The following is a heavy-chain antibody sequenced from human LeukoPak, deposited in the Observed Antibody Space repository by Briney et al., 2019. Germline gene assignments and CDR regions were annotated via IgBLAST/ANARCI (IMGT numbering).Heavy chain of an antibody. CDR1: GFTFSSYS. Sequence: AGGSLRLSCAASGFTFSSYSMNWVRQAPGKGLEWVSSISSSSSYIYYADSVKGRFTISRDNAKNSLYLQMNSLGAEDTAVYYCARVAFVVAATPDVGDYWGQGTLVTVSS. V-gene: IGHV3-21*01. J-gene: IGHJ4*02. D-gene: IGHD2-15*01. CDR3: ARVAFVVAATPDVGDY. CDR2: ISSSSSYI.